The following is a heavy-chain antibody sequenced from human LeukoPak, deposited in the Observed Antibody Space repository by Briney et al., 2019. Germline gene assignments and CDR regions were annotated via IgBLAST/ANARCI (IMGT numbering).Heavy chain of an antibody. D-gene: IGHD6-19*01. CDR1: GFTFTSSA. V-gene: IGHV1-58*02. Sequence: SVKVSCKASGFTFTSSAMQWVRQARGRRLEWIGWIVVGSGNTNYAQKFQERVTITRDMSTSTAYMELSSLRSEDTAVYYCAADLLAVAGREYWGQGTLVTVSS. CDR3: AADLLAVAGREY. CDR2: IVVGSGNT. J-gene: IGHJ4*02.